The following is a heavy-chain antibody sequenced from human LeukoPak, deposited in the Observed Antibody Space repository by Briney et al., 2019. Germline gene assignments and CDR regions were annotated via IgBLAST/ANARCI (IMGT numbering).Heavy chain of an antibody. V-gene: IGHV3-11*01. CDR2: IIASGDSA. CDR1: GFTFSDYY. J-gene: IGHJ4*02. D-gene: IGHD3-3*01. Sequence: GGSLRLSCRASGFTFSDYYMSWIRQAPGKGLECVSYIIASGDSAYYADSVRGRFTISRDNSKNTLYLQMDDLRAEDSAVYYCATHVLFWSGLFDSWGQGALVSVSS. CDR3: ATHVLFWSGLFDS.